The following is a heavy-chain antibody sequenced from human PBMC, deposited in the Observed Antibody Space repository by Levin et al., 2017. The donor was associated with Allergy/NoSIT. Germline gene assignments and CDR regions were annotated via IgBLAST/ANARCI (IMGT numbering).Heavy chain of an antibody. CDR2: IYHSGTT. V-gene: IGHV4-39*01. J-gene: IGHJ5*02. D-gene: IGHD2-15*01. CDR3: ARSGGTDLDWFDP. Sequence: LSQTLSLTCTVSGGSISNSGHYWGWIRQPPGKGLEWIGSIYHSGTTYYNASLKSRVTISVDTSKNQFSLKLRSVPAADTAMYYCARSGGTDLDWFDPWGQGTLITVSS. CDR1: GGSISNSGHY.